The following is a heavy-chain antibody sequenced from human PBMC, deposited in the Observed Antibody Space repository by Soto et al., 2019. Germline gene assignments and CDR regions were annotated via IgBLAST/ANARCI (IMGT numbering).Heavy chain of an antibody. J-gene: IGHJ6*02. D-gene: IGHD2-2*01. Sequence: QVQLVQTGAEVKKPGSSVKVSCKASGGTFSTYTINWVRQAPGQGLEWMGGIIPVFGTANYAQKFQGRVPINADEATNTAYMELSSLRSEDTAVYYCARRYCISTSCHYYCIDVWGQGTKVTVSS. CDR2: IIPVFGTA. CDR1: GGTFSTYT. CDR3: ARRYCISTSCHYYCIDV. V-gene: IGHV1-69*12.